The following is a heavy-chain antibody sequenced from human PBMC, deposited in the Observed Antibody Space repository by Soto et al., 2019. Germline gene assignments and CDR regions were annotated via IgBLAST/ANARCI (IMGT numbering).Heavy chain of an antibody. D-gene: IGHD6-13*01. CDR2: IYYSGST. CDR3: ARDSIAAAGTRGWVDP. J-gene: IGHJ5*02. Sequence: SETLSLTCTVSGGSTSSSIYYWGWIRQPPGKGLEWIGSIYYSGSTYYNPSLKSRVTISVDTSKNQFSLKLSSVTAADTAVYYCARDSIAAAGTRGWVDPWGQGPLVTV. V-gene: IGHV4-39*01. CDR1: GGSTSSSIYY.